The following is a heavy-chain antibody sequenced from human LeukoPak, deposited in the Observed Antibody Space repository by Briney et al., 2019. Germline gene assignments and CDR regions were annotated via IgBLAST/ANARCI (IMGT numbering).Heavy chain of an antibody. CDR2: IYPGDSET. CDR1: GYSFSNYW. J-gene: IGHJ3*02. Sequence: KVGESLKISCKGSGYSFSNYWIGWVRQMPGKGLEWMGIIYPGDSETRYSPSFQGQVTISADKSISIAYLQWSSLKASDTAMYYCARRGYCSGGNCVGAFDIWGQGTMVTVSS. CDR3: ARRGYCSGGNCVGAFDI. D-gene: IGHD2-15*01. V-gene: IGHV5-51*01.